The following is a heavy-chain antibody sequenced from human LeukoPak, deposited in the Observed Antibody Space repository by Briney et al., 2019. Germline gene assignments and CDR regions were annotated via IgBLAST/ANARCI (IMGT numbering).Heavy chain of an antibody. CDR3: ARCGITMMVVVTSGHIAS. D-gene: IGHD3-22*01. CDR1: GFTFSTYA. V-gene: IGHV3-23*01. Sequence: GGSLRLSCAASGFTFSTYAISWVRQAPGKGLEWVSAISGSGSRTYYADSVKGRFTISRDNSKNTVFLQMNSLRAEDTAVYYCARCGITMMVVVTSGHIASGGQGTLAPVPP. J-gene: IGHJ4*02. CDR2: ISGSGSRT.